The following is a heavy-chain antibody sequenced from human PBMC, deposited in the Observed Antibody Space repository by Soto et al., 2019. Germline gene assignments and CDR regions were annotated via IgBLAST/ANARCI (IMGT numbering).Heavy chain of an antibody. CDR3: XHSGPXXXXAFDY. CDR1: GFSLTTTEVA. J-gene: IGHJ4*02. Sequence: QITLKESGPSLVNPTQSLTLTCSFSGFSLTTTEVAVGXXRQPXGKALEWLALIYWDDDKRYSPSLKSSLTITXXXXXXXXXXXXXXXXXXXXXXXXXXHSGPXXXXAFDYWGQGILVTVSS. D-gene: IGHD6-25*01. V-gene: IGHV2-5*02. CDR2: IYWDDDK.